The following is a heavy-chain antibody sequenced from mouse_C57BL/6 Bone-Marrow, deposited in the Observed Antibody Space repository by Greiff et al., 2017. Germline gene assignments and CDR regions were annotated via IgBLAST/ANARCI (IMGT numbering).Heavy chain of an antibody. D-gene: IGHD1-1*01. CDR3: ARLDFDCSSGDWYFDV. CDR2: IYPRDGST. Sequence: QVQLKQSGPELVRPGASVKLSCKASGYTFTSYGINWVKQRPGQGLEWIGWIYPRDGSTKYNEKFKGKATLTVDTSSSTAYMELHSLTSEDSAVYYCARLDFDCSSGDWYFDVWGKGTTVTVSS. J-gene: IGHJ1*03. CDR1: GYTFTSYG. V-gene: IGHV1-85*01.